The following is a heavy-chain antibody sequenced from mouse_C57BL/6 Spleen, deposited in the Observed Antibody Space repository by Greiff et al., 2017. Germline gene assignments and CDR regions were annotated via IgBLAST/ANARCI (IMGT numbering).Heavy chain of an antibody. V-gene: IGHV1-22*01. CDR1: GSTFTDYN. CDR3: ARGYYGSSPFDY. Sequence: EVQLQESGPELVKPGASVKMSCKASGSTFTDYNMHWVKQSHGKSLEWIGYINPNNGGTSYNQKFKGKATLTVNKSSSTAYMELRSLTSEDSAVYYCARGYYGSSPFDYWGQGTTLTVSS. CDR2: INPNNGGT. J-gene: IGHJ2*01. D-gene: IGHD1-1*01.